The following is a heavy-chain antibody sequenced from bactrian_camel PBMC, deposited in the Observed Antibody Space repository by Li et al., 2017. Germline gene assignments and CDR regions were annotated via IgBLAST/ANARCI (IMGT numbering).Heavy chain of an antibody. V-gene: IGHV3S55*01. CDR3: AAGSLRFCNLARHLYHY. CDR1: GYTYDTYC. D-gene: IGHD1*01. Sequence: HVQLVESGGGSVQAGGSLRLSCAARGYTYDTYCMGWFRRPPGKEREGIAVIDSDGDTAYAESLKDRFTISVDNAKNTLYLQMDSLKPEDTAMYFCAAGSLRFCNLARHLYHYFGQGTQVTVS. CDR2: IDSDGDT. J-gene: IGHJ4*01.